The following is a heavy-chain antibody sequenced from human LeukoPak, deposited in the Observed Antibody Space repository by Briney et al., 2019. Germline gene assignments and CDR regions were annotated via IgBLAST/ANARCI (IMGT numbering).Heavy chain of an antibody. Sequence: ASVKVSCKASGYTFSSYAMNWVRQAPEQGLEWMGWINTNTGNPTYAQGFTGRFVFSLDTSVSTAYLQISSLQAEDTAVYYCARSNNDGDYLGVGFDYWGQGTLVTVSS. CDR3: ARSNNDGDYLGVGFDY. CDR2: INTNTGNP. V-gene: IGHV7-4-1*02. J-gene: IGHJ4*02. D-gene: IGHD4-17*01. CDR1: GYTFSSYA.